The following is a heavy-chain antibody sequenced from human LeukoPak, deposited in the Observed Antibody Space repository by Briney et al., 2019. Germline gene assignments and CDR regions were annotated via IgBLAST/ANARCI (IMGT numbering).Heavy chain of an antibody. Sequence: PGGSLRLSCAASGFTFSSYEMNWVRQAPGKGLEWVSYISSSGSTIYYADSVKGRFTISRDNAKNSLYLQMNSLRAEDTAVYYCARHLRGYSYGLIFGYWGQGTLVTVSS. CDR3: ARHLRGYSYGLIFGY. D-gene: IGHD5-18*01. CDR1: GFTFSSYE. CDR2: ISSSGSTI. J-gene: IGHJ4*02. V-gene: IGHV3-48*03.